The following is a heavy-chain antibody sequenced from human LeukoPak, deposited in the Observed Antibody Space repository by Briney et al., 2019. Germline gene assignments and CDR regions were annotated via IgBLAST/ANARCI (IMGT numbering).Heavy chain of an antibody. CDR1: GYTFTIYW. Sequence: GESLKISCMASGYTFTIYWIAWVRQMPDKGLEWMGIVYPDNSKTIYSPSFQGQVTISADKSINTAHLQWSTLKASDTAIYYCTRLSGGSALRNDAFHIWGQGTMVTVSS. D-gene: IGHD1-26*01. J-gene: IGHJ3*02. CDR2: VYPDNSKT. V-gene: IGHV5-51*01. CDR3: TRLSGGSALRNDAFHI.